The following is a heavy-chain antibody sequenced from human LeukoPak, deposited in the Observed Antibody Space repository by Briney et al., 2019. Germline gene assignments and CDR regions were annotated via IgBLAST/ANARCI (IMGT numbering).Heavy chain of an antibody. Sequence: SETLSLTCAVYGGSFSGYYWSWIRQPPGKGLEWIGEINHSGSTNYNPSLKSRVTISVDTSKNQFSLKLSSVTAADTAVYYCARQEAGDIVVVPAAIDYWGQGTLVTVSS. CDR1: GGSFSGYY. CDR2: INHSGST. V-gene: IGHV4-34*01. J-gene: IGHJ4*02. CDR3: ARQEAGDIVVVPAAIDY. D-gene: IGHD2-2*01.